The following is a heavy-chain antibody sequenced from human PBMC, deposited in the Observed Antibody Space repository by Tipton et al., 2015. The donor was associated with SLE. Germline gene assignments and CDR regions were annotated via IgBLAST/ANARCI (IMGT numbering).Heavy chain of an antibody. J-gene: IGHJ4*02. D-gene: IGHD3-10*01. CDR2: NSYSGSS. CDR3: AKDRGY. V-gene: IGHV4-59*11. CDR1: GVSIIDHY. Sequence: TLSLTCTVSGVSIIDHYWYWLRQPPGKGLEWLGYNSYSGSSKYSPSFKSRVTISLDTSRSQFSLKLRSVTAADTAVYYCAKDRGYWGQGTLVTVSS.